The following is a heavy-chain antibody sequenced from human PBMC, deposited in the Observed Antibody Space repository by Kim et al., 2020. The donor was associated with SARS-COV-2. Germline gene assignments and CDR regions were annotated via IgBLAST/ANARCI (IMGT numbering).Heavy chain of an antibody. CDR3: AAIAARPPYYFDY. CDR2: SDQSGST. D-gene: IGHD6-6*01. Sequence: SDQSGSTNSNQSLKSQFTISGDTSKDQFSLKLSAVSAADTAVYYCAAIAARPPYYFDYWGQGTLVTVSS. V-gene: IGHV4-34*01. J-gene: IGHJ4*02.